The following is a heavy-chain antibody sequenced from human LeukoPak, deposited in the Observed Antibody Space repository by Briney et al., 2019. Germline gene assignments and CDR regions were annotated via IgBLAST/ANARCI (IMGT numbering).Heavy chain of an antibody. CDR1: GGSFSGYY. D-gene: IGHD3-22*01. J-gene: IGHJ4*02. CDR2: INHSGST. Sequence: SETLSLTCAVYGGSFSGYYWGWIRQPPGKGLEWIGEINHSGSTNYNPSLKSRVTISVDTSKNQFSLKLSSVTAADTAVYYCARVRNYYDSSGHRNWGQGTLVTVSS. CDR3: ARVRNYYDSSGHRN. V-gene: IGHV4-34*01.